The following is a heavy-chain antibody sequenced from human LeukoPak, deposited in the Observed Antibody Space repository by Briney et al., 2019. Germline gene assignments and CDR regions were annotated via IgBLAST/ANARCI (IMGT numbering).Heavy chain of an antibody. CDR2: INHSGST. V-gene: IGHV4-34*01. Sequence: SETLSLTCAVYGGSFSGYYWSWIRQPPGRGLEWIGEINHSGSTNYNPSLKSRVTISVDTSKNQFSLKLSSVTAADTAVYYCARSVVAATPVYFDYWGQGTLVTVSS. D-gene: IGHD2-15*01. CDR3: ARSVVAATPVYFDY. CDR1: GGSFSGYY. J-gene: IGHJ4*02.